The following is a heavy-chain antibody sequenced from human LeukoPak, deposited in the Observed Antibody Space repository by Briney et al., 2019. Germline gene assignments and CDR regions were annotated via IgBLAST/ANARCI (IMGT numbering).Heavy chain of an antibody. D-gene: IGHD3-3*01. J-gene: IGHJ5*02. CDR3: ARAELPYYDFWSGYYRFDP. CDR1: GYTFTGYY. CDR2: INPNSGGT. V-gene: IGHV1-2*02. Sequence: ASVKVSCKASGYTFTGYYMHWVRQAPGQGLEWMGWINPNSGGTNYAQKLQGRVTMTTDTSTSTAYMELRSLRSDDTAVYYCARAELPYYDFWSGYYRFDPWGQGTLVTVSS.